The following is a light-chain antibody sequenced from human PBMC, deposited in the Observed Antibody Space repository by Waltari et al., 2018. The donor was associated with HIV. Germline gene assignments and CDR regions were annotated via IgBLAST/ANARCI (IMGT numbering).Light chain of an antibody. CDR1: TIGSKN. V-gene: IGLV3-9*01. J-gene: IGLJ2*01. CDR2: RDK. CDR3: QVWDRSTVVV. Sequence: YDLTQPLSVSVALGRAARIICGGNTIGSKNVHWYQQKAGQAPVVFNYRDKNRRSGIPERFSCANSGNTATLTISRAQAGDEADYYCQVWDRSTVVVFGGGTKLTVL.